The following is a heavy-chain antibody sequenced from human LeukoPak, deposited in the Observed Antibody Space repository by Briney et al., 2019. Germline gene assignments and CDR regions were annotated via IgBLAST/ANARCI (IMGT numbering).Heavy chain of an antibody. D-gene: IGHD2-2*01. CDR2: IIPIFGTA. J-gene: IGHJ4*02. CDR3: ARDRYCSSTSCLDY. V-gene: IGHV1-69*13. Sequence: ASVKVSCKASGGTFSSYAISWVRQAPGQGLEWMGGIIPIFGTANYAQKFQGRVTITADESTSTAYMELSSLRSEDTAVCYCARDRYCSSTSCLDYWGQGTLVTVSS. CDR1: GGTFSSYA.